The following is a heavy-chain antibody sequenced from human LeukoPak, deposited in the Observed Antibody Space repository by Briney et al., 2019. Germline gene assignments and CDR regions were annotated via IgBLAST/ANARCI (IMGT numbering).Heavy chain of an antibody. CDR2: INANNGNI. CDR1: GYTFTKYG. J-gene: IGHJ4*02. Sequence: ASVKVSCKASGYTFTKYGVSWVRQAPGQGLEWIGWINANNGNINYAQNLQGRVTVTTDTSTSTAYMELRSLRSDDTAVYYCATFRPKQEVEWVYWGQGTLVTVSS. V-gene: IGHV1-18*04. D-gene: IGHD1-1*01. CDR3: ATFRPKQEVEWVY.